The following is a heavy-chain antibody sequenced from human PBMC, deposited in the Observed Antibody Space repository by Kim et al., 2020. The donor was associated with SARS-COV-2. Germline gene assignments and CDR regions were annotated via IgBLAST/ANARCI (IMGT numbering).Heavy chain of an antibody. CDR3: ARGPWIQLWAPYYYYGMDV. CDR1: GGSFSGYY. Sequence: SETLSLTCAVYGGSFSGYYWSWIRQPPGKGLEWIGEINHSGSTNYNPSLKSRVTISVDTSKNQFSLKLSSVTAADTAVYYCARGPWIQLWAPYYYYGMDVWGQGTTVTVSS. CDR2: INHSGST. V-gene: IGHV4-34*01. D-gene: IGHD5-18*01. J-gene: IGHJ6*02.